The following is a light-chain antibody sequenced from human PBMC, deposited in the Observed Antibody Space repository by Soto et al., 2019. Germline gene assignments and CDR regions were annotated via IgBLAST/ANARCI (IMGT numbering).Light chain of an antibody. V-gene: IGKV4-1*01. CDR2: WAS. J-gene: IGKJ1*01. CDR1: QSVLYSSNNKNY. CDR3: QQYYSTPWT. Sequence: DIVMTQSPDSLAVSLGERATINCKSSQSVLYSSNNKNYLAWYQQKPGQPPKLLIYWASTRESGVPDRFSGSGSGTDFTITISSLQAEDVAVYYCQQYYSTPWTFGQASKVDIK.